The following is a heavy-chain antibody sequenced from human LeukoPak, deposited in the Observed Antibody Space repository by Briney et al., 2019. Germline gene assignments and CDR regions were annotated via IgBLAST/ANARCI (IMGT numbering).Heavy chain of an antibody. Sequence: GSSVKVSCKASGGTFSSYAISWVRQAPGQGLEWMGGIIPIFGTANYAQKFQGRVTITADESTNTANMELSSLRSEDTAVYYCARPYSSSSYYYGMDVWGQGTTVTVSS. CDR3: ARPYSSSSYYYGMDV. J-gene: IGHJ6*02. CDR2: IIPIFGTA. V-gene: IGHV1-69*01. D-gene: IGHD6-6*01. CDR1: GGTFSSYA.